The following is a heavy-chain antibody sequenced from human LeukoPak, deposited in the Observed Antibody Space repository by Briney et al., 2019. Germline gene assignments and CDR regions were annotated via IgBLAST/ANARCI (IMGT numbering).Heavy chain of an antibody. Sequence: ASVKVSCKASGYHFTGYHVHWVRQATGQRLEWMGRISTDTGDTDNAQNFQGRLTMTRDTSINTAYMELTSLTSDDTAVYYCAGLGSTVEGRIDPWGQGTPVTVSS. CDR2: ISTDTGDT. CDR3: AGLGSTVEGRIDP. J-gene: IGHJ5*02. D-gene: IGHD5/OR15-5a*01. CDR1: GYHFTGYH. V-gene: IGHV1-2*02.